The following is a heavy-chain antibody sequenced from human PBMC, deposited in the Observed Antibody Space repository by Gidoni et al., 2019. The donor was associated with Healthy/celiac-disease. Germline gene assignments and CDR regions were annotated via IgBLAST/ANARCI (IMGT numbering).Heavy chain of an antibody. D-gene: IGHD3-10*01. CDR1: GGTFSSYT. Sequence: QVQLVQSGAEVKKPGSSVKVSCKASGGTFSSYTSSWVRQAPGQGLEWMGRIIPILGIANYAQKFQGRVTITADKSTSTAYMELSSLRSEDTAVYYCARDLANYYGSGSYPTYYYYGMDVWGQGTTVTVSS. CDR2: IIPILGIA. CDR3: ARDLANYYGSGSYPTYYYYGMDV. J-gene: IGHJ6*02. V-gene: IGHV1-69*08.